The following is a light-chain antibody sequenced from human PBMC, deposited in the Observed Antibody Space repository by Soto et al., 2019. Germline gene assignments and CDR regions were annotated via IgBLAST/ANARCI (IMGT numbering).Light chain of an antibody. CDR1: QSVSSN. Sequence: EIVLTHSPGTLSLSPCERVTLSFSASQSVSSNLAWYQQKVGQAPRLLIYGASTRATGIPARFSGSGSGTEFTLTISSLQSEDFAVYYCQQYNNWPPWTFGQGTKVDI. V-gene: IGKV3-15*01. CDR2: GAS. J-gene: IGKJ1*01. CDR3: QQYNNWPPWT.